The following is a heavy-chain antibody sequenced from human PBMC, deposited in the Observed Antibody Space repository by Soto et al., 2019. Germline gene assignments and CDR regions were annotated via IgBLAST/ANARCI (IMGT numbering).Heavy chain of an antibody. CDR2: FDPEDGET. V-gene: IGHV1-24*01. J-gene: IGHJ4*02. Sequence: ASVKVSCKVSGYTLTELSMHWVRQAPGKGLEWMGGFDPEDGETIYAQKFQGRVTTTEDTSTDTAYMELSSLRSEDTAVYYCATRFPGIAVAGTLDYWGQGTLVTVSS. D-gene: IGHD6-19*01. CDR1: GYTLTELS. CDR3: ATRFPGIAVAGTLDY.